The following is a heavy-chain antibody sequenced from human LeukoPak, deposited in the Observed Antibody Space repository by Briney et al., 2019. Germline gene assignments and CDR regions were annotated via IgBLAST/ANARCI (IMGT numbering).Heavy chain of an antibody. Sequence: GGSLRLSCAASGFTFSSYAMSWVRQAPGKGLEWVSAISGSGGSTYYADSVKGRFTISRDNSKNTLYLQMTSLRAEDTAVYYCAKTYVDTTFFDSWGQGTRVTVSS. J-gene: IGHJ4*02. D-gene: IGHD5-18*01. V-gene: IGHV3-23*01. CDR2: ISGSGGST. CDR3: AKTYVDTTFFDS. CDR1: GFTFSSYA.